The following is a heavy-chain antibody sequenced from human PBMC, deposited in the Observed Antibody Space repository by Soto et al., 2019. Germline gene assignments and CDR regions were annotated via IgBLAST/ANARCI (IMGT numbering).Heavy chain of an antibody. J-gene: IGHJ6*02. D-gene: IGHD3-9*01. CDR1: GFTFSTYS. V-gene: IGHV3-21*01. Sequence: PGGSLRLSCAASGFTFSTYSMNWVRQAPGKGLEWVSYISSSSSFIHYADSVKGRFTISRDNAKNSLYLQMNSLRAEDTAVYYCARDRLVDYGMDVWGQGTTVTVSS. CDR3: ARDRLVDYGMDV. CDR2: ISSSSSFI.